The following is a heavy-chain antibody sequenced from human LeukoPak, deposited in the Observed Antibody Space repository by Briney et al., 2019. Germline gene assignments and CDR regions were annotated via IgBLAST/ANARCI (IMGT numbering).Heavy chain of an antibody. V-gene: IGHV4-31*03. Sequence: SETLSLTCTVSGGSISSGGYYWSWIRQLPGKGLEWIGYISYSGSTYYNPSLKSRVTTSVDTSKNQFSLKLSSVTAADTAVYYCARRDVGRYSFDYWGQGTLVTVSS. J-gene: IGHJ4*02. D-gene: IGHD5-24*01. CDR1: GGSISSGGYY. CDR3: ARRDVGRYSFDY. CDR2: ISYSGST.